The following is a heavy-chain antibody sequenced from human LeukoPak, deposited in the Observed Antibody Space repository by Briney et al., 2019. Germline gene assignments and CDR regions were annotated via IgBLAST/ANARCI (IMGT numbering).Heavy chain of an antibody. V-gene: IGHV4-59*01. J-gene: IGHJ4*02. CDR1: GGSISNCY. D-gene: IGHD3-22*01. Sequence: SETLSLNCTVSGGSISNCYWSWIRQPPGKELEWIGYIYHSGRTNYNPSLKSRVTISVDTSKNQFSLKLSSVTAADTAVYYCARNADDSSSYPYFDYWGQGTLVTVSS. CDR3: ARNADDSSSYPYFDY. CDR2: IYHSGRT.